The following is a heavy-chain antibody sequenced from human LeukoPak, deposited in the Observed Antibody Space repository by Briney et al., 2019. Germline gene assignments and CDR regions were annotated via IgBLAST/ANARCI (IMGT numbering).Heavy chain of an antibody. J-gene: IGHJ4*02. D-gene: IGHD3-22*01. CDR3: ARVGSSGYYLYFDY. Sequence: ASVKVSCKASGYTFTDYFIYWVRQAPGQGLAWMGWIDPNSGDTNYAQKFQGRVTMTRDTSISTAYMDLSRLRSDDTAVYYCARVGSSGYYLYFDYWGQGTLVTVSS. CDR2: IDPNSGDT. CDR1: GYTFTDYF. V-gene: IGHV1-2*02.